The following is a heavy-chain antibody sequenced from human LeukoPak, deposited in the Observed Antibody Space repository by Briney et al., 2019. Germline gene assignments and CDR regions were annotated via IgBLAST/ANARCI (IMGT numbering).Heavy chain of an antibody. J-gene: IGHJ4*02. D-gene: IGHD4-11*01. CDR2: IWYDGSNK. CDR3: AKPLDYSNSFDY. CDR1: GFTFSSYG. V-gene: IGHV3-33*06. Sequence: GRSLRLSCAASGFTFSSYGMHWVRQAPGKGLEWVAIIWYDGSNKYYADSVKGRFTISRDNSKNTLYLQMNSLRAEDTAVYYCAKPLDYSNSFDYWGQGTLVTVSS.